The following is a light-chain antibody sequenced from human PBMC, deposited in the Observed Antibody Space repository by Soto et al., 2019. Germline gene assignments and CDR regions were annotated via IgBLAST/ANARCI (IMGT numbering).Light chain of an antibody. CDR3: LQGTHWPWT. Sequence: DVVVTQSPLALPVTLGQPASISCRSTQSLVDSDGNTYLTWLQQRPGQSPRRLIHKVSNRDSGVPDRFSGSGSGTDFTLKISGVEAEDVGVYYCLQGTHWPWTLGQGTQVEIK. V-gene: IGKV2-30*01. CDR2: KVS. CDR1: QSLVDSDGNTY. J-gene: IGKJ1*01.